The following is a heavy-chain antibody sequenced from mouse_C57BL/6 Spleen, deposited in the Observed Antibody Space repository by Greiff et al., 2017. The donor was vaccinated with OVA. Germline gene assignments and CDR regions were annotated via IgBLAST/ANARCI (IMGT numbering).Heavy chain of an antibody. Sequence: LMGPGSSVKMSCKSSGYTFTSYGISWVKQRPRQGLECIGYIYIGNGYTEYNEKFKGKATLTSDTSSSTAYMQLSSLTAEDSAIYFCARFDGDYWGQGTSVTVSS. CDR3: ARFDGDY. J-gene: IGHJ4*01. CDR1: GYTFTSYG. D-gene: IGHD2-3*01. CDR2: IYIGNGYT. V-gene: IGHV1-58*01.